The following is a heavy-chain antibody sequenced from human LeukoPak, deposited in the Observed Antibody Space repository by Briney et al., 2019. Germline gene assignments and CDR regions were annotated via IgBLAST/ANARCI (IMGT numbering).Heavy chain of an antibody. D-gene: IGHD2-2*02. CDR3: TVEGLPAAILFHS. V-gene: IGHV3-15*01. J-gene: IGHJ4*02. CDR2: IKSKTDGGTT. CDR1: GFTFSNAW. Sequence: GGSLRLSCAASGFTFSNAWMSWVRQAPGKGLEWVGRIKSKTDGGTTDYTAPVKGRFTISRDDSKNTLYLQMNSLKIEDTAVSYCTVEGLPAAILFHSWGQGTLVTVSS.